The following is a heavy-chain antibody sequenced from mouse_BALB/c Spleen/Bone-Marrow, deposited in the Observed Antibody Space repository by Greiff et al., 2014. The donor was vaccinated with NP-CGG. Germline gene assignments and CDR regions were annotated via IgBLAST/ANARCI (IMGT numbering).Heavy chain of an antibody. CDR1: DFNIKDAY. CDR3: GVYYYGRRSFAY. J-gene: IGHJ3*01. Sequence: EVNLVESGAELVKPGASVKLSCTASDFNIKDAYMHWVKQRPEQGLEWIGRIDPANVNTKYDTKFQGKATITADTSSNTAYLLLSSLTSEDAAVYYCGVYYYGRRSFAYWGQGTLVTVSA. V-gene: IGHV14-3*02. D-gene: IGHD1-1*01. CDR2: IDPANVNT.